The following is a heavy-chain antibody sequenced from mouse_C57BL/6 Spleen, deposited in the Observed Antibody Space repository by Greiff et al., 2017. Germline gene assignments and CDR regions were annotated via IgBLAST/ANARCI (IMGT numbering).Heavy chain of an antibody. CDR3: ARMGAMDY. Sequence: QVQLQQSGAELVRPGTSVKVSCKASGYAFTSYLLEWVKQRPGQGLEWIGVINPGSGGTNYNEKFKGKATLTADKSSSTAYMQLSSLASEDSAVYFCARMGAMDYWGQGTSVTVSS. CDR2: INPGSGGT. D-gene: IGHD2-3*01. V-gene: IGHV1-54*01. CDR1: GYAFTSYL. J-gene: IGHJ4*01.